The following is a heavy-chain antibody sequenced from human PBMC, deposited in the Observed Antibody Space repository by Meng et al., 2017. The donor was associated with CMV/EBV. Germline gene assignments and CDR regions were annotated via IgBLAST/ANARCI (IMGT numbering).Heavy chain of an antibody. CDR3: AINDYSNYYYYYGMDV. Sequence: ASVKVSCKASGYTFTSYDINWVRRATGQGLEWMGWMNPNSGNTGYAQKFQGRVTMTRNTSISTAYMELSSLRSEDTAVYYCAINDYSNYYYYYGMDVWGQGTTVTVSS. CDR1: GYTFTSYD. D-gene: IGHD4-11*01. J-gene: IGHJ6*02. V-gene: IGHV1-8*01. CDR2: MNPNSGNT.